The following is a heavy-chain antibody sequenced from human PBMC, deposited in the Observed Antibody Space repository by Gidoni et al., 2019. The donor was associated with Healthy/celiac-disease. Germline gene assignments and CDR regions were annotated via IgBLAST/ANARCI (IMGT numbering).Heavy chain of an antibody. CDR3: ASGGDAEFDY. V-gene: IGHV3-7*03. J-gene: IGHJ4*02. CDR2: IKQDGSGK. Sequence: ELQLVVSGGGSVPPGGSLILSCAPSGFTFSSYWLSWVRQAPGKGLEWVANIKQDGSGKCYVDSVKGRFTISRDNAKNSLYLQMNSLRAEDTAVYYCASGGDAEFDYWGQGTLVTVSS. CDR1: GFTFSSYW. D-gene: IGHD3-16*01.